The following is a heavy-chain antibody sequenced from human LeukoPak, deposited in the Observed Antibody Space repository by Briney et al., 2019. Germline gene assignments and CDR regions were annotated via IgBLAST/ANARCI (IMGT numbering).Heavy chain of an antibody. CDR1: GGSISSYY. V-gene: IGHV4-4*07. Sequence: PSETLSLTCTVSGGSISSYYWSWIWQPAGKGLEWIGRIYTSGSTNYNPSLKSRVTMSVDTSKNQFSLKLSSVTAADTAVYYCARDLGFLEPYYFDYWGQGTLVTVSS. D-gene: IGHD3-3*01. CDR2: IYTSGST. CDR3: ARDLGFLEPYYFDY. J-gene: IGHJ4*02.